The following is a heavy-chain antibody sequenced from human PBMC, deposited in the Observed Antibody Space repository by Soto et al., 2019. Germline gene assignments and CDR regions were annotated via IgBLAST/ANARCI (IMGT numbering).Heavy chain of an antibody. CDR3: AKDCGRSSGSPAMDA. Sequence: PGGSLRLSCAGSGFTFSNYGMRWVRQAPGKGLEWVSTVGGGGDSADYAGSVKGRFTISRDNSKNTVYLQMDSLRAEDTATYYCAKDCGRSSGSPAMDAWGQGTTVTLSS. CDR1: GFTFSNYG. V-gene: IGHV3-23*01. D-gene: IGHD6-19*01. J-gene: IGHJ6*02. CDR2: VGGGGDSA.